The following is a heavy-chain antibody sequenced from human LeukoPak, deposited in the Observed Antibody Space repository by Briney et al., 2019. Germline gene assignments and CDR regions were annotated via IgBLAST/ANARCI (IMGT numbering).Heavy chain of an antibody. J-gene: IGHJ4*02. CDR3: ARGPQGYSYGYPLDY. CDR1: GGSFSGYY. V-gene: IGHV4-34*01. CDR2: INHSGST. Sequence: SETLSLTCAVYGGSFSGYYWSWIRQPPGKGLEWIGEINHSGSTNYNPSLKSRVTISVDTSKNQFSLKLSSVTAADTAVYYCARGPQGYSYGYPLDYWGQGTLVTVSS. D-gene: IGHD5-18*01.